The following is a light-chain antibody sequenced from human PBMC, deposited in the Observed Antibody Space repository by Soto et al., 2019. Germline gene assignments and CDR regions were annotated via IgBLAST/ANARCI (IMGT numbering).Light chain of an antibody. Sequence: AIQLTPSPSCLSASVGDRVTITCRASQGIRNDLGWYQQKPGKAPKLLIYATSTLQSGVPSRFGGSGSGTYFTLTISSLQPEDFATYYCLQDYNYPITFGQRTRLEIK. CDR2: ATS. V-gene: IGKV1-6*01. J-gene: IGKJ5*01. CDR3: LQDYNYPIT. CDR1: QGIRND.